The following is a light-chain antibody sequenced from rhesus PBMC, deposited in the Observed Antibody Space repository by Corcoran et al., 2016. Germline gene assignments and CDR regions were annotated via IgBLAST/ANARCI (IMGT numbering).Light chain of an antibody. CDR2: AAS. CDR3: QQGYNTPWT. Sequence: DIQMTQSPSSLSASVGDKVTITCRASQGISSWLAWYQQKPGKAPKLLIYAASSLQSGVPSRFRGSGSGTDYTRTISSRQPEDFATDYCQQGYNTPWTFGQGTKVEIK. J-gene: IGKJ1*01. V-gene: IGKV1-18*01. CDR1: QGISSW.